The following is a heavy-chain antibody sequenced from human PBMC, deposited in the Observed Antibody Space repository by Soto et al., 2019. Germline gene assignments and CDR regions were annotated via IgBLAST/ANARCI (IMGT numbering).Heavy chain of an antibody. D-gene: IGHD3-3*01. CDR2: IIPIFGTA. CDR3: ARGLAFLPAY. Sequence: QVQLVQSGAEVKKPGSSVKVSCKASGGTFSSYAISWVRQAPGQGLEWMGGIIPIFGTANYAQKFQGRVMITADEPTRTASMELGSLSREATVVYFCARGLAFLPAYWGKGPVITVST. J-gene: IGHJ4*02. V-gene: IGHV1-69*01. CDR1: GGTFSSYA.